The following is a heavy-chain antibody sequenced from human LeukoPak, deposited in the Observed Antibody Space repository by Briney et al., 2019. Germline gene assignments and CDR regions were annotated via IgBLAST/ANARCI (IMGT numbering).Heavy chain of an antibody. Sequence: SQTLSLTCTVSGGSISSGGYYWSWIRQHPGKGLEWIGYIYYGGSTYYNPSLKSRVTISVDTSKNQFSLKLSSVTAADTAVYYCAGFGVFRDWFDPWGQGTLVTVSS. D-gene: IGHD3-10*01. J-gene: IGHJ5*02. CDR2: IYYGGST. CDR1: GGSISSGGYY. V-gene: IGHV4-31*03. CDR3: AGFGVFRDWFDP.